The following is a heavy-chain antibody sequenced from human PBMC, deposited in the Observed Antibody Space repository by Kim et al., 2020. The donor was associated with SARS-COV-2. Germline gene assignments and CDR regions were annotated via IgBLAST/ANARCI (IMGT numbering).Heavy chain of an antibody. V-gene: IGHV4-34*01. CDR3: ATTTVYSSGWYRSYYYYYGMEV. CDR2: INHSGST. D-gene: IGHD6-19*01. J-gene: IGHJ6*02. CDR1: GGSFSGYY. Sequence: SETLSLTCAVYGGSFSGYYWSWIRQPPGKGLEWIGEINHSGSTNYNPSLKSRVTISVDTSKNQFSLKLSSVTAADTAVYYCATTTVYSSGWYRSYYYYYGMEVWGQGTTVTVSS.